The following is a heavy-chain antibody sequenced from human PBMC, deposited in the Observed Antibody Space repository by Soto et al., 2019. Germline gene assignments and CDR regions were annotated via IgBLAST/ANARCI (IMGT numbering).Heavy chain of an antibody. Sequence: ASVKVSCKASGYTFTSYGISWVRQAPGQGLEWMGWISAYNGNTNYAQKLQGRVTMTTDTSTSTAYMELRSLRSDDTAVYYCASTHYYDSSGYLSLPSNAFDIWVQGTMVTVSS. V-gene: IGHV1-18*01. D-gene: IGHD3-22*01. J-gene: IGHJ3*02. CDR2: ISAYNGNT. CDR1: GYTFTSYG. CDR3: ASTHYYDSSGYLSLPSNAFDI.